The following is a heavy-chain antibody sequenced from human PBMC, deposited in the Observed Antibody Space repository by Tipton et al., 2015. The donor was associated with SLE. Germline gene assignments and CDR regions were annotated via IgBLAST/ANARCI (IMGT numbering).Heavy chain of an antibody. V-gene: IGHV3-43*01. J-gene: IGHJ6*02. D-gene: IGHD1-26*01. CDR3: AKGEASLIGGAVYGMDV. Sequence: SLRLSCAASGFTFDDYTMHWVRQAPGKGLEWVSLISWDGGSTYYADSVKGRFTISRDNSKNTVSLQMNSLRAEDTALYYCAKGEASLIGGAVYGMDVWGQGTVVTVSS. CDR2: ISWDGGST. CDR1: GFTFDDYT.